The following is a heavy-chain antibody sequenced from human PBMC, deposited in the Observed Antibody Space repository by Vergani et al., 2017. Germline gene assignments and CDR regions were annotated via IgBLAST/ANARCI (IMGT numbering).Heavy chain of an antibody. D-gene: IGHD2-2*03. V-gene: IGHV4-31*03. CDR2: IYYSGST. J-gene: IGHJ5*02. Sequence: QVQLQESGPGLVKPSQTLSLTCTVSGGSISSGGYYWSWIRQHPGKGLEWIGYIYYSGSTYYNPSLKSRVTISVDTSKNQFSLKLSSVTAADTAVYYCARDGYCSSTSCYGWFDPWGQGTLVTVSS. CDR1: GGSISSGGYY. CDR3: ARDGYCSSTSCYGWFDP.